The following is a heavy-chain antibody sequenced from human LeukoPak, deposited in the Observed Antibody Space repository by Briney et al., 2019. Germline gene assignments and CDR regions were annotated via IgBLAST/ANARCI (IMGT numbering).Heavy chain of an antibody. CDR1: GGTVSSGSYY. CDR2: IYYSGST. CDR3: AREAGNYYNSSGRYIDY. V-gene: IGHV4-61*01. J-gene: IGHJ4*02. Sequence: SETLSLTCTVSGGTVSSGSYYWSWIRQPPGKGVEWIGYIYYSGSTNYKPSLKSRVTISVDTSKNQFSLKLSSVTAADTAVYYCAREAGNYYNSSGRYIDYWGQGTLVTVSS. D-gene: IGHD3-22*01.